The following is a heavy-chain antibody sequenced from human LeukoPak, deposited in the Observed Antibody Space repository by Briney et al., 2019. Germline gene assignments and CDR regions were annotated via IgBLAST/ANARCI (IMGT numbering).Heavy chain of an antibody. CDR3: AKDPTSVGGRHDWLLDS. CDR2: IGFGDDSA. CDR1: GFTFNSYA. Sequence: GGSLRLSCAASGFTFNSYAMSWVRQAPGKGLEWVSTIGFGDDSAYYADSVKGRFTISGDNSKNTLYLQMNYLRAEDTAVYYCAKDPTSVGGRHDWLLDSWGQGTLVTVSS. V-gene: IGHV3-23*01. J-gene: IGHJ5*02. D-gene: IGHD3-9*01.